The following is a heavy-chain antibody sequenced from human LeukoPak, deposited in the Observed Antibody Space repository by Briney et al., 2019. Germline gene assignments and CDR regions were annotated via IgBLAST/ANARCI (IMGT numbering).Heavy chain of an antibody. V-gene: IGHV4-59*08. D-gene: IGHD3-10*01. CDR1: VGSISTYY. J-gene: IGHJ4*02. Sequence: PSETLSLTCTVSVGSISTYYWNWIRQPSGKGLEWIGYIYYSGSTKYNPSLTSRVSVSIDTSKNQFSLKLTSVTAADTAVYYCARRAGTTFDYWGQGILVSVSS. CDR2: IYYSGST. CDR3: ARRAGTTFDY.